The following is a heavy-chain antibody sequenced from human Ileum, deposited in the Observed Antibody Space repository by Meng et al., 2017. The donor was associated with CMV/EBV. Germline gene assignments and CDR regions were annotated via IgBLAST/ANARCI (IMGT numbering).Heavy chain of an antibody. Sequence: LVHSGGGVVQPGGSRRLSCAASGFTFSIYGMHWVRQAPGKGLEWVAFIRYDGTVQNYADSVKGRFTISRDNSWNMLSLEMNSLRPEDTAVYYCAKVGFGWYSIDYWGQGTLVTVSS. J-gene: IGHJ4*02. V-gene: IGHV3-30*02. CDR2: IRYDGTVQ. CDR1: GFTFSIYG. CDR3: AKVGFGWYSIDY. D-gene: IGHD6-19*01.